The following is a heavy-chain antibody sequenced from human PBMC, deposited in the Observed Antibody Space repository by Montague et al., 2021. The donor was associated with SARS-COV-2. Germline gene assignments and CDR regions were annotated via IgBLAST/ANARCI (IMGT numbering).Heavy chain of an antibody. D-gene: IGHD5-18*01. CDR3: SRGVDTGVVTVTGGFDS. J-gene: IGHJ4*02. V-gene: IGHV4-61*02. Sequence: TLSLTCTVSGGSISRGYYYWSWIRLPAGKGLEWMGRIYRSGCPNYNPSLESRVFLSVDTSRNQFSMKMTSVTAADTAMYYCSRGVDTGVVTVTGGFDSWGQGTLVIVSS. CDR2: IYRSGCP. CDR1: GGSISRGYYY.